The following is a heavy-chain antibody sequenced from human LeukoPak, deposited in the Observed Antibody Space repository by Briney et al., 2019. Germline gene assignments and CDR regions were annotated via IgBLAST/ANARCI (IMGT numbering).Heavy chain of an antibody. Sequence: PSETLPLTCIVSGGSISTYYWSWIRQPPGKGLEWIGYIYYSGSTNYNPSLKSRVTISVDTSKNQFSLKLSSVTAADTAVYYCARDKGTGYFDFWGQGTLVTVSS. D-gene: IGHD1-1*01. CDR1: GGSISTYY. J-gene: IGHJ4*02. V-gene: IGHV4-59*01. CDR2: IYYSGST. CDR3: ARDKGTGYFDF.